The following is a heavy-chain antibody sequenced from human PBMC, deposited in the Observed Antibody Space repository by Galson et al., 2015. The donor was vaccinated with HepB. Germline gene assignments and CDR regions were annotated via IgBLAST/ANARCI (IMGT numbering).Heavy chain of an antibody. V-gene: IGHV4-31*03. J-gene: IGHJ6*02. D-gene: IGHD4-11*01. CDR2: IYYSGST. Sequence: TLSLTCTVSGGSISSGDYYWSWIRQHPGKGLEWIGYIYYSGSTYYNPSLKSRVTISVDTSKNQFSLKLSSVTAADTAVYYCARDRGPTTAYYYGMDVWGQGTTVTVSS. CDR3: ARDRGPTTAYYYGMDV. CDR1: GGSISSGDYY.